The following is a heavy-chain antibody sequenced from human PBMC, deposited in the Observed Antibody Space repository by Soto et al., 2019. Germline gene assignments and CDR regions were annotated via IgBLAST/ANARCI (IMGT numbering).Heavy chain of an antibody. CDR1: GGSISSYY. CDR2: IYYSGST. Sequence: PSETLSLTCTVSGGSISSYYWSWIRQPPGKGLEWIGYIYYSGSTNYNPSLKSRVTISVDTSKNQFSLKLSSVTAADTAVYYCARISSYGYYFWFDPWGQGTLVTVSS. CDR3: ARISSYGYYFWFDP. D-gene: IGHD5-18*01. V-gene: IGHV4-59*01. J-gene: IGHJ5*02.